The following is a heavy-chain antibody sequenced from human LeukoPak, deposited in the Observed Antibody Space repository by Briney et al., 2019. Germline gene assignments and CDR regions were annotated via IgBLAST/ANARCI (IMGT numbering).Heavy chain of an antibody. CDR2: IYYSGST. CDR3: ARDTRGGQVVTILWYFDL. CDR1: GGSISSSSYY. V-gene: IGHV4-39*07. J-gene: IGHJ2*01. D-gene: IGHD3-10*01. Sequence: QPSETLSLTCTVSGGSISSSSYYWGWIRQPPGKGLEWIGSIYYSGSTYYNPSLKSRVTISLDTSKNQFSLKLTSVTAADTAVYYCARDTRGGQVVTILWYFDLWGRGTLVTVSS.